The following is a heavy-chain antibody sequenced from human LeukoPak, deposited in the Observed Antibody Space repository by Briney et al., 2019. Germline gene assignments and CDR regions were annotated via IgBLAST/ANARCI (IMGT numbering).Heavy chain of an antibody. D-gene: IGHD4/OR15-4a*01. CDR3: ARGADSYYYYGMDV. Sequence: PGGSLRLSCAASGFTFSGSAMHWVRQASGKGLEWVGRIRSKANSYATAYAASVKGRFTISRGDSKNTAYLQMNSLRAEDTALYYCARGADSYYYYGMDVWGQGTTVTVSS. V-gene: IGHV3-73*01. CDR2: IRSKANSYAT. J-gene: IGHJ6*02. CDR1: GFTFSGSA.